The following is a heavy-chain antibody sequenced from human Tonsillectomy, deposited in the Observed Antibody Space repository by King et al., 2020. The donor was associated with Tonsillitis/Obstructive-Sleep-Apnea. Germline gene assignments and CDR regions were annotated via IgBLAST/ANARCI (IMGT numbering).Heavy chain of an antibody. D-gene: IGHD6-25*01. CDR2: ISSSSSYT. J-gene: IGHJ4*02. CDR1: GFTFSDYY. CDR3: ARESSANFDY. V-gene: IGHV3-11*05. Sequence: VQLVESGGGLVKPGGSLRLSCAASGFTFSDYYMSWIRQAPGKGLEWVSYISSSSSYTNYADSVKGRFTISRDNDKNSLYLQMNSLRDEDTAVYYCARESSANFDYWGQGTLVTVSS.